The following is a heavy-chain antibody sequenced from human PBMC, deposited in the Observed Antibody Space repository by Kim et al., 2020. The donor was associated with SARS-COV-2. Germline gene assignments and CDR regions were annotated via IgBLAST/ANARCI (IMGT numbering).Heavy chain of an antibody. Sequence: SADSVKGRFTISRDNAKITLYLQMNSLRAEDTAVYYCARVKTTVTSPFDYWGQGTLVTVSS. CDR3: ARVKTTVTSPFDY. D-gene: IGHD4-17*01. V-gene: IGHV3-74*01. J-gene: IGHJ4*02.